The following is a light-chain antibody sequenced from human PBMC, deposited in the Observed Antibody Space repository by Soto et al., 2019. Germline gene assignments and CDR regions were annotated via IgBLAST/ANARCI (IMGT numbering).Light chain of an antibody. CDR2: DAS. CDR1: QEISNY. J-gene: IGKJ1*01. V-gene: IGKV1-33*01. Sequence: DIQMIQSPSSLSASVGDRVTITCQASQEISNYLNWDQQKPGKAPKLLIYDASNLERGVPSRFSGRGSGPDFTFTISSLQPEDFATYYCQPYDHLPRTCGRGTKVEIK. CDR3: QPYDHLPRT.